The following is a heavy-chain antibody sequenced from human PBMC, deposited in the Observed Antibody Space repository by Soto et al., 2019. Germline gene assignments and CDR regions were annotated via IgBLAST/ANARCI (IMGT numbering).Heavy chain of an antibody. CDR1: GFTFSSYA. J-gene: IGHJ4*02. D-gene: IGHD4-17*01. V-gene: IGHV3-23*01. Sequence: EVQLLESGGGLVQPGGSLRLSCAASGFTFSSYAMSWVRQAPGKGLEWVSAISGSGGSTYYADSVKGRFTISRDNSKNTLYLQMNSLRAEDTAVYYCVKYGDYEGVLDYWGQGTLVTVSS. CDR3: VKYGDYEGVLDY. CDR2: ISGSGGST.